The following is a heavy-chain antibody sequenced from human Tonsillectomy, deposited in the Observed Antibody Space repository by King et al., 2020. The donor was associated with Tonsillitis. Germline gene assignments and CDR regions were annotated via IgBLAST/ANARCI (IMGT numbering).Heavy chain of an antibody. CDR1: GGSISSSNYY. J-gene: IGHJ4*02. D-gene: IGHD6-19*01. CDR2: IYYSGTT. Sequence: QLQESGPGLVKPSETLSLTCTISGGSISSSNYYWGWIRQPPGKGLEWIGSIYYSGTTYYNPSLKSRVTISVDTSKNQFSLKRSSVTATDTAVYYCARLPADRGWYIIPHFDYWGQGTLVTVSS. V-gene: IGHV4-39*01. CDR3: ARLPADRGWYIIPHFDY.